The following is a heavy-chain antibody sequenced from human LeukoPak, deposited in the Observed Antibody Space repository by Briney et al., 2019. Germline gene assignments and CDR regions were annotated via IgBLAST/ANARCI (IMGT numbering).Heavy chain of an antibody. CDR3: ARGYDFWSGYNSPPDAFDI. CDR1: GYTFTSYG. V-gene: IGHV1-18*01. D-gene: IGHD3-3*01. J-gene: IGHJ3*02. CDR2: ISAYNGNT. Sequence: ASVKVSCKASGYTFTSYGISWVRQAPGQGLEWMGWISAYNGNTNYAQKLQGRVTMTTDTSTSTAYMELRSLRSDDTAVYYCARGYDFWSGYNSPPDAFDIWGQGTMVTVSS.